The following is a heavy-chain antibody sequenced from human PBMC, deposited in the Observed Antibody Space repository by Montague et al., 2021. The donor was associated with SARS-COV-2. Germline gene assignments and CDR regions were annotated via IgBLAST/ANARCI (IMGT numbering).Heavy chain of an antibody. J-gene: IGHJ2*01. CDR3: ARHPQQLVLRYWYFDL. V-gene: IGHV4-4*02. CDR1: GGSISSSNW. Sequence: SETLSLTCAVSGGSISSSNWWNWVRQSPGKGLEWIGEISHSGRTNYNPSLKSRVTISVGNSKNQFSLNLTSLTAADTALYYCARHPQQLVLRYWYFDLWGRGTLVTVSS. CDR2: ISHSGRT. D-gene: IGHD6-13*01.